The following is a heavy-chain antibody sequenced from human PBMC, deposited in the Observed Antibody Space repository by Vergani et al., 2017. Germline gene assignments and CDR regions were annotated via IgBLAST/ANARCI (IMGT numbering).Heavy chain of an antibody. CDR1: GFTFSSYE. CDR3: AKDLGSYSSSWLPFDP. J-gene: IGHJ5*02. Sequence: EVQLVESGGGLVQPGGSLRLSCAASGFTFSSYEMNWVRQAPGKGLEWVSYISSSGSTIYYADSVKGRFTISRDNAKNSLYLQMNSLRAEDTAVYYCAKDLGSYSSSWLPFDPWGQGTLVTVSS. CDR2: ISSSGSTI. D-gene: IGHD6-13*01. V-gene: IGHV3-48*03.